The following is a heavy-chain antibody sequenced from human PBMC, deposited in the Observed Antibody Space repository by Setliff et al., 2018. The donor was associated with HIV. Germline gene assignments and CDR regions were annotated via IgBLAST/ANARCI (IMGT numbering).Heavy chain of an antibody. CDR3: AGGPGTTSIDY. J-gene: IGHJ4*02. CDR1: GESFSSCF. V-gene: IGHV4-34*01. D-gene: IGHD1-26*01. Sequence: PSETLSLTCAVYGESFSSCFWSWVRQPPGKGLEWIGEINHSGSTNYNMSLWSRVTISLDASRNQFSLELISVTAADTAVYYCAGGPGTTSIDYWAQGTLVTVSS. CDR2: INHSGST.